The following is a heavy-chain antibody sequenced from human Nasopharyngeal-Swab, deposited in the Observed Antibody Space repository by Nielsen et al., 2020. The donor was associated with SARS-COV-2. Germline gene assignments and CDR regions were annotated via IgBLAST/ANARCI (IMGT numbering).Heavy chain of an antibody. Sequence: SETLSLTCTVSGGSISSGSYYWSWIRQPAGKGLEWIGRIYTSGSTNYNPSLKSRVTISVDTSKNQFSLKLSSVTAADTAVYYCARGITTVRGVIIRRPQNWFDPWGQGTLVTVSS. D-gene: IGHD3-10*01. J-gene: IGHJ5*02. CDR3: ARGITTVRGVIIRRPQNWFDP. CDR2: IYTSGST. CDR1: GGSISSGSYY. V-gene: IGHV4-61*02.